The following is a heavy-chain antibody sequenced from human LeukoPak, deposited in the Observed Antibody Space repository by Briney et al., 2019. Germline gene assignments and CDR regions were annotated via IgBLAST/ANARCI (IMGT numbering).Heavy chain of an antibody. CDR2: IYYSGST. D-gene: IGHD1-26*01. J-gene: IGHJ5*02. V-gene: IGHV4-59*12. Sequence: SETLSLTCIISGGSISSYYWSWIRQPPGKGLEWIGYIYYSGSTNYNPSLKSRVTISIDTSKNQFSLKVNSVTAADTAVYYCARSGIRGGGRGWFDPWGQGTLVTVSS. CDR3: ARSGIRGGGRGWFDP. CDR1: GGSISSYY.